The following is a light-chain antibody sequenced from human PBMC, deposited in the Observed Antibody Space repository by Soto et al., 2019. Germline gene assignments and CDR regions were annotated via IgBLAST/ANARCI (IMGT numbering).Light chain of an antibody. J-gene: IGKJ1*01. CDR1: QTVSSS. CDR3: QQYDDWPPWP. Sequence: DIVMTQSPATLSVSPGERATLSCRASQTVSSSLAWYQQRRGQAPRLLIFGASTRAPGIPARFSASGSGAEFSLTISSLQSEDFAIYYCQQYDDWPPWPFGQGTKVEIK. V-gene: IGKV3-15*01. CDR2: GAS.